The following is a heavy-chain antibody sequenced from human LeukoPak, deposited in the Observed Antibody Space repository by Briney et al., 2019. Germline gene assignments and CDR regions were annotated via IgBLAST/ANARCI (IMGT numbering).Heavy chain of an antibody. Sequence: SETLSLTCAVYGGSFSGYYWSWIRQPPGKGLEWIGEINHSGSTNYNPSLKSRVTISVDTSKNQFSLRLSSVTAADTAVYYCARGTHSGSFYWGQGTLVTVSP. D-gene: IGHD1-26*01. CDR1: GGSFSGYY. CDR3: ARGTHSGSFY. CDR2: INHSGST. J-gene: IGHJ4*02. V-gene: IGHV4-34*01.